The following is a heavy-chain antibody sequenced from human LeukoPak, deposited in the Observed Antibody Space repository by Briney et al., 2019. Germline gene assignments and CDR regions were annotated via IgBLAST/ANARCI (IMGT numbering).Heavy chain of an antibody. J-gene: IGHJ4*02. D-gene: IGHD5-18*01. V-gene: IGHV3-23*01. CDR2: ISGSGGST. Sequence: GGSLRLSCAASGFTFSSYAMSWVRQAPGKGLEWVSAISGSGGSTYYADSVKGRFTISRDNSKNTLYLQMNSLRAEDTAVYYCAKDGGPHVDTAMVPGDYWGQGTLVTVSS. CDR3: AKDGGPHVDTAMVPGDY. CDR1: GFTFSSYA.